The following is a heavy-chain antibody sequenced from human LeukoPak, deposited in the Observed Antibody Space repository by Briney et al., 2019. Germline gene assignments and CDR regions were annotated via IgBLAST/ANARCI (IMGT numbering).Heavy chain of an antibody. V-gene: IGHV3-30-3*01. Sequence: GSLRLSCAASGFTFSSYAMHWVRQAPGKGLEWVAVISYDGSNKYYADSVKGRFTISRDNSKNTLYLQMNGLRAEDTAVYYCARDTLIAVAGLRYWGQGTLVTVSS. CDR1: GFTFSSYA. CDR2: ISYDGSNK. D-gene: IGHD6-19*01. CDR3: ARDTLIAVAGLRY. J-gene: IGHJ4*02.